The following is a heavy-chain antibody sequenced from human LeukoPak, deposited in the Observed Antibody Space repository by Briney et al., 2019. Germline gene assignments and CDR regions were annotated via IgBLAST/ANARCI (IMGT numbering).Heavy chain of an antibody. D-gene: IGHD4/OR15-4a*01. J-gene: IGHJ4*02. CDR2: IYYSGST. V-gene: IGHV4-38-2*01. CDR3: ARHLQKSYGAYYFDY. CDR1: GYSISSGYY. Sequence: SETLSLTCAVSGYSISSGYYWGWTRQPPGKGLEWIGSIYYSGSTYYNPSLKSRVSISVDTSKNQFSLKLSSVTAADTAVYYCARHLQKSYGAYYFDYWGQGTLVTVSS.